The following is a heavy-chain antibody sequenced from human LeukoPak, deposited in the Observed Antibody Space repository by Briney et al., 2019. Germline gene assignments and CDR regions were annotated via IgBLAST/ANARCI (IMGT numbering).Heavy chain of an antibody. CDR3: AREDDDWGPNTLDV. CDR1: GFTFRRYD. D-gene: IGHD7-27*01. J-gene: IGHJ3*01. Sequence: GGSLRLSCAASGFTFRRYDMNWGRQAPGKGLGWGSYISSSGSTIYYAEFVKGRFTISRDNAQDSLYLQMDSLRDEDTSVYYCAREDDDWGPNTLDVWGQGTVVTVSS. CDR2: ISSSGSTI. V-gene: IGHV3-48*02.